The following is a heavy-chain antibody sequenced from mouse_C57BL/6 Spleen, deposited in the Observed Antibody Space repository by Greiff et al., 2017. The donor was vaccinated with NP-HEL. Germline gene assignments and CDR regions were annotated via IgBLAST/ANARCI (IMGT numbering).Heavy chain of an antibody. Sequence: EVMLVESGGGLVKPGGSLKLSCAASGFTFSSYAMSWVRQTPEKRLEWVATISDGGSYTYYPDNVKGRFTISRDNAKNNLYLQMSHLKSEDTAMYYCARDRGDYDEFGFAYWGQGTLVTVSA. D-gene: IGHD2-4*01. J-gene: IGHJ3*01. CDR1: GFTFSSYA. CDR3: ARDRGDYDEFGFAY. V-gene: IGHV5-4*01. CDR2: ISDGGSYT.